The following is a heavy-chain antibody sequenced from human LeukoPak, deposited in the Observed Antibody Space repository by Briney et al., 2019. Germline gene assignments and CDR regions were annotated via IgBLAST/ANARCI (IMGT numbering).Heavy chain of an antibody. V-gene: IGHV4-59*01. CDR3: ARASITMVRGVIRGDNWFDP. CDR1: GGSISSYY. Sequence: SETLSLTCTVSGGSISSYYWSWIRQPPGKGLEWIGYIYYSGSTNYHPSLKSRVTISVDTSKNQVSLKLSSVTAADTAVYYCARASITMVRGVIRGDNWFDPWGQGTLVTVSS. J-gene: IGHJ5*02. CDR2: IYYSGST. D-gene: IGHD3-10*01.